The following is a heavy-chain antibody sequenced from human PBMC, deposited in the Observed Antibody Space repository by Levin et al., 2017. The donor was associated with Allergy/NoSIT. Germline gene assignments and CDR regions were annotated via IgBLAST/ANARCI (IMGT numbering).Heavy chain of an antibody. D-gene: IGHD3-10*01. CDR2: ISGSGGST. Sequence: GGSLRLSCAASGFTFSSYAMSWVRQAPGKGLEWVSAISGSGGSTYYADSVKGRFTISRDNSKNTLYLQMNSLRAEDTAVYYCAKERDGSGSYLLYYYYYGMDVWGQGTTVTVSS. CDR1: GFTFSSYA. J-gene: IGHJ6*02. CDR3: AKERDGSGSYLLYYYYYGMDV. V-gene: IGHV3-23*01.